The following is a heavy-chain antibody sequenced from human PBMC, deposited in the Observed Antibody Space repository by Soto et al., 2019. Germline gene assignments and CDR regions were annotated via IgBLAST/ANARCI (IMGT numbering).Heavy chain of an antibody. D-gene: IGHD6-19*01. CDR3: ARYSYSSGPQDS. J-gene: IGHJ5*02. V-gene: IGHV3-7*03. Sequence: VGSLRLSCAASGFSFSSHWMSWVRQAPGKGLEWVANIKQDGNDKRYVDSVKGRFTISRDNAKSSLYLQMNSLRVEDTAVYYCARYSYSSGPQDSWGQGTLVTVSS. CDR2: IKQDGNDK. CDR1: GFSFSSHW.